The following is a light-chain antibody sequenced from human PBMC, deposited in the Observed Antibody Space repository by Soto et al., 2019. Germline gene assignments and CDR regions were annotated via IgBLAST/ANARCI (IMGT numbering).Light chain of an antibody. V-gene: IGLV1-40*01. CDR1: SSNIGAGYD. CDR3: QSYDSSLSGGV. Sequence: QSVLTQPPSVSGAPGQRVTISCTGSSSNIGAGYDVHWYQQLPGTAPKLLIYGNSNRPSGVPDRFSGSKSGTSASLAITGLQAEDGADYYCQSYDSSLSGGVFGGGTQLTVL. CDR2: GNS. J-gene: IGLJ2*01.